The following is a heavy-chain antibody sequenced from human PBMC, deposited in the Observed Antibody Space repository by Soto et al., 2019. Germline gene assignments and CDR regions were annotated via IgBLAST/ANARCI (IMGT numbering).Heavy chain of an antibody. CDR2: INAGNGNT. CDR3: ARSIVVVTALDY. J-gene: IGHJ4*02. D-gene: IGHD2-21*02. Sequence: PGQRLEWMGWINAGNGNTKYSQKFQGRVTSTRDTSASTAYMELSSLRSEDTAVYYCARSIVVVTALDYWGQGTLVTVS. V-gene: IGHV1-3*01.